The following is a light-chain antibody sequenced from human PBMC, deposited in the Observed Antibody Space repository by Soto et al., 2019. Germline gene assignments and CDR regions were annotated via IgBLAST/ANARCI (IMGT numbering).Light chain of an antibody. CDR2: GAS. V-gene: IGKV1-39*01. CDR3: QHTFNSPPWT. J-gene: IGKJ1*01. CDR1: QNIDMY. Sequence: DIQMTQSPSSLSASVGDTVTITCRASQNIDMYLNWYQQKPGKAPRVLISGASNLQSGVPSRFSGSGSGTDFTLTISSLQSEEFASYFCQHTFNSPPWTFGQGTKVDIK.